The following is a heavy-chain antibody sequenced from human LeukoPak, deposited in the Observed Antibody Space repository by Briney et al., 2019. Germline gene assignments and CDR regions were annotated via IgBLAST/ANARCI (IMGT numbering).Heavy chain of an antibody. J-gene: IGHJ3*02. CDR3: ARAHGPQWAFDI. Sequence: GASVKVSRKASGYTFISYAMNWVRQAPGQGLEWMGWINTNTANPTYAQGFTGRFVFSLDTPVSTAYLQISSLKAEDTAVYYCARAHGPQWAFDIWGQGTAVTVSS. CDR2: INTNTANP. V-gene: IGHV7-4-1*02. CDR1: GYTFISYA. D-gene: IGHD6-19*01.